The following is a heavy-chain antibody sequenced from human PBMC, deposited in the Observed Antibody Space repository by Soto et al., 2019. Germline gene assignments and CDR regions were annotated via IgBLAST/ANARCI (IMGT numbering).Heavy chain of an antibody. CDR1: GFTFSSCA. CDR3: AKVVGDGNDYYDF. V-gene: IGHV3-23*01. Sequence: EVQLLEAGGGLVQPGGSLRLSCAASGFTFSSCAMGWVRQAPGKGLEWVSGISGNGGSTYYADSVKGRFTTSRDTSKNTLYRQMDSLGAEDTAIYYCAKVVGDGNDYYDFWGQGTLVTVSS. CDR2: ISGNGGST. D-gene: IGHD3-22*01. J-gene: IGHJ4*02.